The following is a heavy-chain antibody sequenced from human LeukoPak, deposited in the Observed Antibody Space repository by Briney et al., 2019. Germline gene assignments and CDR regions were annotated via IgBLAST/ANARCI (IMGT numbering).Heavy chain of an antibody. CDR1: GGTFSSYA. J-gene: IGHJ5*02. V-gene: IGHV1-2*02. D-gene: IGHD3-10*01. Sequence: ASVKVSCKASGGTFSSYAISWVRQAPGQGLEWMGWINPNSGGTNYAQKFQGRVTMTRDTSISTAYMELSRLRSDDTAVYYCASPAWFGDTGFDPWGQGTLVTVSS. CDR2: INPNSGGT. CDR3: ASPAWFGDTGFDP.